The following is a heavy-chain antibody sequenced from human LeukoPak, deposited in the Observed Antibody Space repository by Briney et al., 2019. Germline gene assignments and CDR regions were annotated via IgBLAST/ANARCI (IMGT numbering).Heavy chain of an antibody. CDR2: VNPNTGGA. CDR3: ARGGYSYDSSGKAFDM. Sequence: ASVKVSCKASRYTFTGYYMHWVRQAPGQGLEWMGWVNPNTGGANYVQKFQGRVTMTRDTSISTAYMELSSLRSDDTAVYYCARGGYSYDSSGKAFDMWGQGTMVTVSS. CDR1: RYTFTGYY. V-gene: IGHV1-2*02. D-gene: IGHD3-22*01. J-gene: IGHJ3*02.